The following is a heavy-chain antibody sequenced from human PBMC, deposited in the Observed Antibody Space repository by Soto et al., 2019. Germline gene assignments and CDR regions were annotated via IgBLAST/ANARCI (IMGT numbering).Heavy chain of an antibody. D-gene: IGHD6-19*01. CDR1: GYTFTSYG. V-gene: IGHV1-18*01. J-gene: IGHJ4*02. CDR2: ISAYNGNT. Sequence: SVKVSCKASGYTFTSYGISWVRQAPGQGLEWMGWISAYNGNTNYAQKLQGRVTMTTDTSTSTAYMELRSLRSDDTAVYYCAREPDSSGWSNEFDYWGQGTPVTVSS. CDR3: AREPDSSGWSNEFDY.